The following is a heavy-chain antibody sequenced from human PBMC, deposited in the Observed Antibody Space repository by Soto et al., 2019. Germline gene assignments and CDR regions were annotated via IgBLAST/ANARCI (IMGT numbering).Heavy chain of an antibody. CDR3: ASSYGSGYRAFDY. CDR1: GDTFTFYS. D-gene: IGHD3-10*01. J-gene: IGHJ4*02. Sequence: QVQLVQSGAEVKRPGSSVKVSCKASGDTFTFYSINWVRQAPGLGLEWMGRINPILSMSNYAQRLQGRVTMTADKSTSTAYMELSSMRSADTAIYYCASSYGSGYRAFDYWGQGALVTVSS. V-gene: IGHV1-69*02. CDR2: INPILSMS.